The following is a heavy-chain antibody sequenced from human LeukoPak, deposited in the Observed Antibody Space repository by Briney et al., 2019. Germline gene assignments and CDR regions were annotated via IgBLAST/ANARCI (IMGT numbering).Heavy chain of an antibody. Sequence: GGSLRLSCAASGFSFSSYEMNWVRQAPGKGLEWVSYISRSGDIIYYAASVKGRFTISRDNATNSLYLQMNSLRAEDTAVYYCATSSSYYYYYGMDVWGPGTLVTVSS. CDR1: GFSFSSYE. CDR2: ISRSGDII. J-gene: IGHJ6*02. D-gene: IGHD2-2*01. V-gene: IGHV3-48*03. CDR3: ATSSSYYYYYGMDV.